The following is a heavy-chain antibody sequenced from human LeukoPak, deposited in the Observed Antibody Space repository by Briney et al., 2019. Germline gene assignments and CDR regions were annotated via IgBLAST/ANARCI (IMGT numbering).Heavy chain of an antibody. V-gene: IGHV3-66*01. CDR2: IYSGGST. CDR3: AREDYGDYAVHY. J-gene: IGHJ4*02. Sequence: ETLSLTCAVYGGSFSGYYMSWVRQAPGKGLEWVSVIYSGGSTYYADSVKGRFTISRDNSKNTLYLQMNSLRAEDTAVYYCAREDYGDYAVHYWGQGTLVTVSS. D-gene: IGHD4-17*01. CDR1: GGSFSGYY.